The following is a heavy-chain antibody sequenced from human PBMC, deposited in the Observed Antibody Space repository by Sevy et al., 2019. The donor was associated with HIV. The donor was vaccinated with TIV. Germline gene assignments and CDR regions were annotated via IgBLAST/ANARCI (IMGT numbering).Heavy chain of an antibody. Sequence: SEILSLTCTVSGGSISSSSYYWGWIRQPPGKGLEWIGSIYYSGSTYYNPSLKSRVTISVDTSKNQFSLKLSSVTAADTAVYYCARLDSSNVDYWGQGTLVTVSS. CDR1: GGSISSSSYY. CDR2: IYYSGST. V-gene: IGHV4-39*01. D-gene: IGHD6-13*01. CDR3: ARLDSSNVDY. J-gene: IGHJ4*02.